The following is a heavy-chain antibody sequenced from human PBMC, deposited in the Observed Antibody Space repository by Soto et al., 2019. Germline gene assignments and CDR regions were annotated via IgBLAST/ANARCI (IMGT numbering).Heavy chain of an antibody. CDR1: GYTFTSYD. V-gene: IGHV1-8*01. Sequence: QVQLVQSGAEVKKPGASVKVSCKASGYTFTSYDINWVRQATGQGLEWMGWMNPNSGNTGYAQKFQGRVTMTRNTSMSTAYMELSILRSEDTAVYYCARADFWSGYLYYYYYMDVWGKGTTVTVSS. J-gene: IGHJ6*03. D-gene: IGHD3-3*01. CDR3: ARADFWSGYLYYYYYMDV. CDR2: MNPNSGNT.